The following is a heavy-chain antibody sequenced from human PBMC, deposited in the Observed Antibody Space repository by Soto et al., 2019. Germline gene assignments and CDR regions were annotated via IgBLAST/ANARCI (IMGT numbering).Heavy chain of an antibody. CDR3: ARGSSIAGLYYGMDV. J-gene: IGHJ6*02. CDR1: GGSISSGGYY. V-gene: IGHV4-31*03. CDR2: NYYSGIT. Sequence: NPSETLSLTCTVSGGSISSGGYYWTWIRQHPGKGLEWIGYNYYSGITYYNPSLKSRVTISLDTSKNQFSLKLSSVTAADTAVYYCARGSSIAGLYYGMDVWAQGTTVTVSS. D-gene: IGHD6-6*01.